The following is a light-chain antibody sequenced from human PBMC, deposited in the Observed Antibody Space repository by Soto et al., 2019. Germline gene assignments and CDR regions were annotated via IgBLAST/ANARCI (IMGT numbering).Light chain of an antibody. CDR2: DAS. Sequence: EIVLTQSPATLSLSPGERATLSCRASQSVSNYLAWFQQKPGQAPRLLIYDASNRAPGIPARFSGSGSGTDFTLTISSREPEDFAVYYCQQRSSWPLLTFGGGTKVEI. CDR3: QQRSSWPLLT. CDR1: QSVSNY. V-gene: IGKV3-11*01. J-gene: IGKJ4*01.